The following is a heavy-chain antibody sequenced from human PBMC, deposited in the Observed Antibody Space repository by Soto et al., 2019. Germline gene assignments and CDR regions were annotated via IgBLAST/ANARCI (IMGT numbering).Heavy chain of an antibody. V-gene: IGHV4-31*03. Sequence: QVQLQESGPGLVKPSQTLSLTCSVSGGSISTGVWYWSWVREHPGKGLEWIGDIYYRGTTSYNPSLGSRVTISRATSKNQVSLKVTSVTAADTAVYYCASVSAGGTRWFASWGQGIRVTVSS. D-gene: IGHD6-13*01. CDR2: IYYRGTT. J-gene: IGHJ5*01. CDR3: ASVSAGGTRWFAS. CDR1: GGSISTGVWY.